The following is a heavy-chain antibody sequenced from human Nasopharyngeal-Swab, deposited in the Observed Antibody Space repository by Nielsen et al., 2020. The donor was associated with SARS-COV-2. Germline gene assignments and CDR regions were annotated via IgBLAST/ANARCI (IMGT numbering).Heavy chain of an antibody. CDR2: IKSKTDGGTT. D-gene: IGHD2-2*01. J-gene: IGHJ4*02. Sequence: GGSLRLSCAASGFTFSNAWMSWVRQAPGKGLEWVGRIKSKTDGGTTDYAAPVKGRFTISRDDSKNTLYLQMNSLKTEDTAVYYCTTAGYCNSTSCLDYWGQGTLVTVSS. CDR1: GFTFSNAW. V-gene: IGHV3-15*01. CDR3: TTAGYCNSTSCLDY.